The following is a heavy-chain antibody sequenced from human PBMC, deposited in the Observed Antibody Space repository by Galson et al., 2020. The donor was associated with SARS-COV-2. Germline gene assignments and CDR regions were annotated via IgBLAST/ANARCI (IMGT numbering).Heavy chain of an antibody. V-gene: IGHV2-5*01. CDR2: IYWNEDQ. D-gene: IGHD3-16*02. J-gene: IGHJ6*02. CDR3: AHIGLGDLSSWTRYYDLDV. Sequence: ESGPTLVKPTQTHTLTCNFSGFSLSTTGVGVDWIRQPPGKALEWLAVIYWNEDQRHRPSLENRHSLTKDTSKNVVVLTMTNVDPADTATYYCAHIGLGDLSSWTRYYDLDVWGQGTTVIVSS. CDR1: GFSLSTTGVG.